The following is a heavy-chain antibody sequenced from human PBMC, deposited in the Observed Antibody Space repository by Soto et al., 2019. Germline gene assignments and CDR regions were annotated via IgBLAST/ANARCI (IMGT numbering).Heavy chain of an antibody. V-gene: IGHV4-61*01. J-gene: IGHJ4*02. CDR1: GVSVGSGSYY. Sequence: SETLSLTCTVSGVSVGSGSYYWSWIRQPPGKGLEWIGYIYYSGSTNYNPSLKSRVTISVDTSKNQFSLKLSSVTAADTAVYYCARAEEAAAGPLYFDYWGQGTLVTVSS. D-gene: IGHD6-13*01. CDR2: IYYSGST. CDR3: ARAEEAAAGPLYFDY.